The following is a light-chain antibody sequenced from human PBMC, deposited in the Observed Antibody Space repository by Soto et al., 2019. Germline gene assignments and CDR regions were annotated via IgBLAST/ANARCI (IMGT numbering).Light chain of an antibody. V-gene: IGKV1-39*01. J-gene: IGKJ1*01. Sequence: IQMTQSASSLSASFGDRVTLPCRASQGISSYLNWYQQKPGKAPKLLIYAASSLQSGVPSRFSGSGSGTDFTLTISSLKPEDFATYYCQQYENYWTFGQGTKVDIK. CDR2: AAS. CDR1: QGISSY. CDR3: QQYENYWT.